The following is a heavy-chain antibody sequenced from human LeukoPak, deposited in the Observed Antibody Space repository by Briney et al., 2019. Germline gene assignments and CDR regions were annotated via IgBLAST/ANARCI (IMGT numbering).Heavy chain of an antibody. D-gene: IGHD6-19*01. CDR1: GFTFSDYY. CDR3: ARDSQQWRNWFDP. Sequence: PGGSLRLSCAASGFTFSDYYVSWIRQAPGKGLEWVSYISSSGSTIYYADSVKGRFTISRDNAKNSLYLQMNSLRAEDTAVYYCARDSQQWRNWFDPWGQGTLVTVSS. CDR2: ISSSGSTI. V-gene: IGHV3-11*01. J-gene: IGHJ5*02.